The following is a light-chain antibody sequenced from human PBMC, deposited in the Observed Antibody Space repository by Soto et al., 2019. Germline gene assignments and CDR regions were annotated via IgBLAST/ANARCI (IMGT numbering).Light chain of an antibody. CDR1: QNIDTY. CDR3: QQTYDNPRT. Sequence: DIQMTQSPSSLSASVGDSVTITGRTSQNIDTYLNWYQQNPGKAPKLLISAASSLQGGVPSRFSGSGSGTDFTLTITSLQAEDFATYYCQQTYDNPRTFGQGTKVESK. CDR2: AAS. V-gene: IGKV1-39*01. J-gene: IGKJ1*01.